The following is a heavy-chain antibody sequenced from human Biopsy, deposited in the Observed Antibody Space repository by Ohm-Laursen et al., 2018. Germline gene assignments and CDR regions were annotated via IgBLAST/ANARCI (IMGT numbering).Heavy chain of an antibody. J-gene: IGHJ4*01. CDR2: IIPMFGTT. D-gene: IGHD1-14*01. Sequence: ASVKVSCKSSRVTFSSHAVSWVRQAPGQGLEWMGGIIPMFGTTNYAQKFQGRPSITADKSTTAAYLELSGLRSEDTAVYYCASHVTYNFNGGLDYWGHGTLVTVSS. V-gene: IGHV1-69*06. CDR3: ASHVTYNFNGGLDY. CDR1: RVTFSSHA.